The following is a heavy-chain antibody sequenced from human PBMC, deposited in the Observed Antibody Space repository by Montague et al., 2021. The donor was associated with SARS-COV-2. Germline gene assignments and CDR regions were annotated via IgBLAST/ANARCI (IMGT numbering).Heavy chain of an antibody. D-gene: IGHD2-21*01. CDR3: ARRHIVASNRAFDY. CDR2: IYHSGTT. J-gene: IGHJ4*02. V-gene: IGHV4-38-2*02. CDR1: GDSITNNYY. Sequence: SETLSLTCTVSGDSITNNYYWGWIRQPPGKGLEWIGTIYHSGTTYYNPSLKSRVTISVDTSNNQFSLKLTSVTAADTAVYYCARRHIVASNRAFDYWAREPSSPFPQ.